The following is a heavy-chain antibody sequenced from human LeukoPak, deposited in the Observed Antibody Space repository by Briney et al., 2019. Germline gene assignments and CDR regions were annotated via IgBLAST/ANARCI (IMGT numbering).Heavy chain of an antibody. J-gene: IGHJ4*02. CDR2: INSDGSKT. CDR3: AREGSLEYYFDY. D-gene: IGHD3-10*01. CDR1: GFFFNTYW. Sequence: GGSLRLSCAASGFFFNTYWMHWVRQAPGKGLVWVSRINSDGSKTSHADSVKGRFTISRDNAKNTLYLQMNGLRAEDTAVYYCAREGSLEYYFDYWGRATLVTVSS. V-gene: IGHV3-74*01.